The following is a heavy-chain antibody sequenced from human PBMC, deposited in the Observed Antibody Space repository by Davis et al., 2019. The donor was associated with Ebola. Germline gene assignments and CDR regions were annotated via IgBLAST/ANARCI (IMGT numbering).Heavy chain of an antibody. CDR1: GFSFSIFA. V-gene: IGHV3-23*01. CDR2: ISGSGGST. D-gene: IGHD5-18*01. J-gene: IGHJ4*02. CDR3: AKESGYRGALDS. Sequence: PGGSLRPSCAASGFSFSIFAMTWVRQAPGKGLEWVSAISGSGGSTYYADSVKGRFTFPRDNSKNTLYLEMNSLRPEDTAMYYCAKESGYRGALDSWGQGALVTVSS.